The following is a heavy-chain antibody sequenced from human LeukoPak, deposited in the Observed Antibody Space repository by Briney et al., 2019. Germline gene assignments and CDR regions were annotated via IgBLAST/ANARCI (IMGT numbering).Heavy chain of an antibody. J-gene: IGHJ4*02. CDR1: GFTFSNSA. CDR3: SRDPFPFLPFGHYYY. CDR2: IDYDSSHI. Sequence: GGSLRLSCAASGFTFSNSAMNWVRQVPGKGLEWVSSIDYDSSHIYYAASVRGRFTISRDNARNSVYLQMNSLRVEDTAVYYCSRDPFPFLPFGHYYYWGQGTLVAGSS. V-gene: IGHV3-21*01. D-gene: IGHD3-3*01.